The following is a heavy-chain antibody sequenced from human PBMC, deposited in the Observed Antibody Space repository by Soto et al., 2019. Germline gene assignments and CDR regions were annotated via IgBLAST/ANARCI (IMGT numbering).Heavy chain of an antibody. D-gene: IGHD3-22*01. Sequence: GGSLRLSCAASGFTFSSYGMHWVRQAPGKGLEWVAVISYDGSNTYYGDTVKGRLTISRDNAKNSLYLQMNSLRAEDTAVYYCARAFDSSGYSNALPAYWGQGTLVTVSS. V-gene: IGHV3-30*03. J-gene: IGHJ4*02. CDR1: GFTFSSYG. CDR2: ISYDGSNT. CDR3: ARAFDSSGYSNALPAY.